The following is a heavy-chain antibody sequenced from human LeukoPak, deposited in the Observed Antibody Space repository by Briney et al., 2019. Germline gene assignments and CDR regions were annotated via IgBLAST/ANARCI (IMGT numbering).Heavy chain of an antibody. J-gene: IGHJ5*02. CDR2: IRYDGSNK. V-gene: IGHV3-30*02. Sequence: GGSLRLSCAASGFTFSSYGMHWVRQAPGKGLEWVAFIRYDGSNKYYADSVKGRFTISRDNSKNTLYLQMNSLRAEDTAVYYCGRSSSWSQIHNWFDPWGQGTLVTVSS. CDR1: GFTFSSYG. D-gene: IGHD6-13*01. CDR3: GRSSSWSQIHNWFDP.